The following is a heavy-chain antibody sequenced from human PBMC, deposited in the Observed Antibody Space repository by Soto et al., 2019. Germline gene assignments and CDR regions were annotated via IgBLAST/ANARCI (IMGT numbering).Heavy chain of an antibody. Sequence: VQLLESGGGLVQPGGSLRLSCAASGFTFSSYAMHWVRQAPGKGLEWVAVISYDGSNKYYADSVKGRFTISRDNSKNTLYLQMNSLRAEDTAVYYCARDRLDSSGWYLTGDYYYYGMDVWGQGTTVTVSS. CDR3: ARDRLDSSGWYLTGDYYYYGMDV. CDR2: ISYDGSNK. CDR1: GFTFSSYA. V-gene: IGHV3-30-3*01. D-gene: IGHD6-19*01. J-gene: IGHJ6*02.